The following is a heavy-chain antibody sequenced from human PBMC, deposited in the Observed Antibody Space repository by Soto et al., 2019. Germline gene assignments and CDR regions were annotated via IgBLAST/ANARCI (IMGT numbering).Heavy chain of an antibody. CDR3: AASIFYYGMDV. V-gene: IGHV5-51*01. CDR1: GYTFTNYW. CDR2: IYPGDSDN. J-gene: IGHJ6*02. Sequence: GESLKTSCKGSGYTFTNYWIGWVRQMPGKGLEWMGIIYPGDSDNKYNPSFQGQVTISADKSITTTYLQWSSLKASDTAIYYCAASIFYYGMDVWGQGTTVTVSS.